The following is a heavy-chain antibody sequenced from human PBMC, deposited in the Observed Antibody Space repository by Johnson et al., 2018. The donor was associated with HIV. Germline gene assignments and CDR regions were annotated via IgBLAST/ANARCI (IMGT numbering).Heavy chain of an antibody. V-gene: IGHV3-30-3*01. CDR2: ISYDGNNK. D-gene: IGHD4-17*01. J-gene: IGHJ3*02. CDR3: ARVSSSVTTARYGAFDI. CDR1: GFTVSSNY. Sequence: QVQLVESGGGLVQPGGSLRLSCAASGFTVSSNYMSWVRQAPGKGLKWVAVISYDGNNKYYAASVKGRLTSARDNSKNTLYLQINSLRAEDTAVYYGARVSSSVTTARYGAFDIWGQGTMVIVSS.